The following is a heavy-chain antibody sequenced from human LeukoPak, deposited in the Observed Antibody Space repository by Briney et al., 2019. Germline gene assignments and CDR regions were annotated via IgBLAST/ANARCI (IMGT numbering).Heavy chain of an antibody. V-gene: IGHV3-53*01. J-gene: IGHJ4*02. CDR1: GFTVSSNY. D-gene: IGHD3-16*01. CDR2: IYSGGST. CDR3: ARDAAGRPLGY. Sequence: GGSLRLSCAASGFTVSSNYMSWVRQAPGKGLEWVSVIYSGGSTYYADSVKGRFTISRDNSKNTLYLQMNSLRAEDTAVYYCARDAAGRPLGYWGQGTLVTVSS.